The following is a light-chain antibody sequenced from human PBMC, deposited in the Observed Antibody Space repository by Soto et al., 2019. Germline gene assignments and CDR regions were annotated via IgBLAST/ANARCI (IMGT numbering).Light chain of an antibody. Sequence: QSVLTQPPSVSAAPGQKVTISCSGSSSNIGGNSVSWYQQLPGTAPKLLIYDDNKRPSGIPDRFAGSKSGTSATLGITGFQTGDEADYYCGSWDSSLSAYVFGTGTKV. V-gene: IGLV1-51*01. CDR1: SSNIGGNS. CDR2: DDN. CDR3: GSWDSSLSAYV. J-gene: IGLJ1*01.